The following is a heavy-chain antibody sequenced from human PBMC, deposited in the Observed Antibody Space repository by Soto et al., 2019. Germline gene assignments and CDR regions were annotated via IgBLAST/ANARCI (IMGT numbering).Heavy chain of an antibody. CDR2: IYPGDSET. CDR1: GHNFTTFW. Sequence: GESLKISCKGSGHNFTTFWIGWVRQMPGKGLEWMGIIYPGDSETKYSPDFEGQVTISADRSTNTAYLQWRSLRASDTAMYYCARLGFPGAIYFDSWGLGTLVTVSS. J-gene: IGHJ4*02. V-gene: IGHV5-51*01. CDR3: ARLGFPGAIYFDS.